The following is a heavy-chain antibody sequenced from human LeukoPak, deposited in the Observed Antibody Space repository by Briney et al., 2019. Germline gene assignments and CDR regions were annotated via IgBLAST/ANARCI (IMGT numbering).Heavy chain of an antibody. Sequence: GGSLRLSCAGSGFNFSSHAVTWVRQAPGKGLEWVSSITASGDFTYYADSVKGRFTISRDNSNNTLSLQMNTLRGEDTAVYYCAQQAWFGARQGIFNYWGRGTLVTVSS. CDR2: ITASGDFT. CDR3: AQQAWFGARQGIFNY. D-gene: IGHD3-10*01. CDR1: GFNFSSHA. J-gene: IGHJ4*02. V-gene: IGHV3-23*01.